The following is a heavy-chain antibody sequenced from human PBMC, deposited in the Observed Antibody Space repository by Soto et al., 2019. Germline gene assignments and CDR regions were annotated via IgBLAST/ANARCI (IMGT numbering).Heavy chain of an antibody. CDR1: GVSISSGNW. CDR2: VYNDASG. Sequence: SETLSLTCDVSGVSISSGNWWSWSRQSPEKGLGCKGEVYNDASGNYHPSLERRVTISVDRTKKQFSPRFSSVTAANTAKYYCARLVNDSCLNYLYFDYWGPGILVTVSS. V-gene: IGHV4-4*02. CDR3: ARLVNDSCLNYLYFDY. D-gene: IGHD6-6*01. J-gene: IGHJ4*02.